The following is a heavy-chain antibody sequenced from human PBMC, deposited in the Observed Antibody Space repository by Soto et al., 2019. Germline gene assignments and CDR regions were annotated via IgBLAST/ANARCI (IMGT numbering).Heavy chain of an antibody. Sequence: QVQLVESGGGVVQPGRSLRLSCAASGFTFSSYGMHWVRQAPGKGLEWVAVIWYDGSNKYYADSVKGRFTISRDNSKNTLYLQMNSLRAEDTAVYYCARVYYYDSSGYPAYYYYGMDVWSQGTTVTVSS. V-gene: IGHV3-33*01. CDR1: GFTFSSYG. J-gene: IGHJ6*02. D-gene: IGHD3-22*01. CDR2: IWYDGSNK. CDR3: ARVYYYDSSGYPAYYYYGMDV.